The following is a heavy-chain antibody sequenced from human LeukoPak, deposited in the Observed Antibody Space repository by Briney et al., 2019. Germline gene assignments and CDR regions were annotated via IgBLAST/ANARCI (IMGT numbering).Heavy chain of an antibody. CDR1: GYTFTVYY. CDR3: ATLAVAGTPLDY. CDR2: INPNSGGT. Sequence: ASVKVSCKASGYTFTVYYMHWVRQAPGQGLEWMGWINPNSGGTNYAQKFQGRVTMTRDTSISTAYMELSRLRSDDTAVYYCATLAVAGTPLDYWGQGTLVTVSS. J-gene: IGHJ4*02. D-gene: IGHD6-19*01. V-gene: IGHV1-2*02.